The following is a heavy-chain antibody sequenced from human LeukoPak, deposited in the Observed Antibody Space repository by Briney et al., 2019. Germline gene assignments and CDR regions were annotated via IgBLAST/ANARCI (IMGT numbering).Heavy chain of an antibody. J-gene: IGHJ6*03. Sequence: GGSLRLSCAASGFTFSSYAMHWVRQAPGKGLEYVSAISSNGGSTYYANSVKGRFTISRDNSKNTLYLQMGSLRAEDMAVYYCARGGYYYDTLLGYYMDVWGKGTTVTVSS. CDR3: ARGGYYYDTLLGYYMDV. D-gene: IGHD3-22*01. CDR2: ISSNGGST. CDR1: GFTFSSYA. V-gene: IGHV3-64*01.